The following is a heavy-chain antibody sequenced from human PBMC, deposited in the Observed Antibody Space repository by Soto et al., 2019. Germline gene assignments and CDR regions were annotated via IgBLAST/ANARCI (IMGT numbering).Heavy chain of an antibody. J-gene: IGHJ3*02. D-gene: IGHD6-19*01. Sequence: GESLKISCKGSGYSFTSYWIGWVRQMPGKGLEWMGIIYPGDSDTRYSPSFQGQVTISADKSISTAYLRWSSLKASDTAMYYCARSIAVAGNMGGAFDIWGQGTMVTVSS. V-gene: IGHV5-51*01. CDR3: ARSIAVAGNMGGAFDI. CDR2: IYPGDSDT. CDR1: GYSFTSYW.